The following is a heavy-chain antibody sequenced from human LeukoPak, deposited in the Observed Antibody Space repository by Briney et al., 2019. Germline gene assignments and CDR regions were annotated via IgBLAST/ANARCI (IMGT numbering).Heavy chain of an antibody. D-gene: IGHD6-13*01. Sequence: SETLSLTCAVYGGSFSGYYWSWIRQPPGKGLEWIGEINHSGSTNYNPSLKSRVTISVDTSKNQFSLKLSSVTAADTAVYYCARALGAAAGTLDYWGQGTLVTVSS. V-gene: IGHV4-34*01. J-gene: IGHJ4*02. CDR1: GGSFSGYY. CDR3: ARALGAAAGTLDY. CDR2: INHSGST.